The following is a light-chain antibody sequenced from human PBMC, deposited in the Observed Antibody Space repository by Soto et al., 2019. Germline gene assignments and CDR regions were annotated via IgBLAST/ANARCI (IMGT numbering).Light chain of an antibody. CDR1: SSDIGGYNY. CDR2: DVT. V-gene: IGLV2-14*03. J-gene: IGLJ2*01. CDR3: CSYTSSSTLV. Sequence: QSALTQPASVSGSPGQSIIISCSGTSSDIGGYNYVSWYQQHPGKAPRLMIYDVTNRPSGVSNRFSGSKSGITASLTISGLQAEDEADYYCCSYTSSSTLVFGGGTK.